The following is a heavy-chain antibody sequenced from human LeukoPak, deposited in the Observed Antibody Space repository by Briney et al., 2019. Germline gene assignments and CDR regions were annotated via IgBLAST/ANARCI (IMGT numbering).Heavy chain of an antibody. Sequence: SETLSLTCAVYGGSFSGYYWSWIRQPPGKGLEWIGEINHSGSTNYNPSLKSRVTISVDTSKNQFSLKLSSVTAADTAVYYCARHGGWLQDTESYFDYWGQGTLVTVSS. CDR3: ARHGGWLQDTESYFDY. J-gene: IGHJ4*02. CDR2: INHSGST. D-gene: IGHD5-24*01. CDR1: GGSFSGYY. V-gene: IGHV4-34*01.